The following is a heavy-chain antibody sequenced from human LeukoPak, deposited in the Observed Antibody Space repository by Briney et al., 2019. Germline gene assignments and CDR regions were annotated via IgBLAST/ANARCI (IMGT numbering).Heavy chain of an antibody. CDR1: GFSSSSYN. CDR2: IDTTSEYI. CDR3: ARADRDSDWYIDDC. J-gene: IGHJ4*02. D-gene: IGHD6-19*01. V-gene: IGHV3-21*06. Sequence: GGSLRLSCAASGFSSSSYNMNWVRHSPTKGLEWVASIDTTSEYIFYTDSLKGRFTISRDNAKNSLYLQMNNLRVEDTAVYYCARADRDSDWYIDDCWGQGTLVTVSS.